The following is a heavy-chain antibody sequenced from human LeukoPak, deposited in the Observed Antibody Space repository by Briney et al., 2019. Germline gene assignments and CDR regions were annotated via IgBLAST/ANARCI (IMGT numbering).Heavy chain of an antibody. Sequence: PGGSLGLSCAASGFTFSDYYMSWIRQAPGKGLEWVSYISSSGSTIYYADSVKGRFTISRDNSKNSLYLQMNSLRAEDTAVYYCARDHFIWRELSRPGASDNWGQGTMVTVSS. CDR3: ARDHFIWRELSRPGASDN. D-gene: IGHD1-26*01. V-gene: IGHV3-11*04. CDR2: ISSSGSTI. J-gene: IGHJ3*02. CDR1: GFTFSDYY.